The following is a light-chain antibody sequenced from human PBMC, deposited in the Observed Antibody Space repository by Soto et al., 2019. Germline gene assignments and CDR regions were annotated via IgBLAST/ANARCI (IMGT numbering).Light chain of an antibody. CDR3: SSYTTRTTLYV. V-gene: IGLV2-11*01. CDR1: SRDVGFSNY. J-gene: IGLJ1*01. Sequence: QSVLTQPRSVSGSPGQTVTISCTGTSRDVGFSNYISWYQQHPGEAPKLVIYDVAQRPSGVPDRLSGSRSGKTASLTISGLQPDDEGDYYCSSYTTRTTLYVFGTGTKVTVL. CDR2: DVA.